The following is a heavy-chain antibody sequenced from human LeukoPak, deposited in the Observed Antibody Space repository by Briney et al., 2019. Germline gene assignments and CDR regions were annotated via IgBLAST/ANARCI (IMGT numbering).Heavy chain of an antibody. CDR1: GGSISSYY. Sequence: SETLSLTCTVSGGSISSYYWSWIRQPPGKGLEWIGYIYYSGSTNYNPSLKSRVTISVDTSKNQFSLKLSSVTAADTAVYYCARELRDRDWFDPWGQGTLVTVSS. V-gene: IGHV4-59*01. D-gene: IGHD3-10*01. CDR2: IYYSGST. J-gene: IGHJ5*02. CDR3: ARELRDRDWFDP.